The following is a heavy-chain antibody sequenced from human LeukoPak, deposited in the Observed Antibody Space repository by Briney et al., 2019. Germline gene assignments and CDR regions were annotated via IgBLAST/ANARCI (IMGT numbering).Heavy chain of an antibody. CDR1: GFNLDDHG. CDR2: INWNGGST. D-gene: IGHD2-15*01. Sequence: GGSLRLSCAASGFNLDDHGMSWVRQAPGKGLEWVSDINWNGGSTSYADSVKGRFTISRDNAKNSLYLQMNSLRAEDTALYYCARVFAVADNYMDVWGKGTTVTVSS. J-gene: IGHJ6*03. CDR3: ARVFAVADNYMDV. V-gene: IGHV3-20*04.